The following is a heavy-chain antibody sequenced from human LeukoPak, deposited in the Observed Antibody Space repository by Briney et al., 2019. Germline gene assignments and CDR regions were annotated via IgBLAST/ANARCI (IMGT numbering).Heavy chain of an antibody. J-gene: IGHJ6*04. V-gene: IGHV3-48*03. Sequence: GGSLRLSCAASGFTFSSYEMNWVRQAPGKGLEWVSYISSSGSTIYYADSVKGRFTISRDNAKDSLYLQMNSLRAEDTAVYYCAELGITMIGGVWGKGTTATISS. CDR1: GFTFSSYE. CDR3: AELGITMIGGV. CDR2: ISSSGSTI. D-gene: IGHD3-10*02.